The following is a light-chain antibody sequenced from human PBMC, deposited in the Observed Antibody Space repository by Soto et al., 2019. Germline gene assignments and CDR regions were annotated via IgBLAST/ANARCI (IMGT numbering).Light chain of an antibody. CDR3: SSFAGSRVLV. CDR1: SSDVGAYNY. CDR2: EVS. V-gene: IGLV2-14*03. J-gene: IGLJ2*01. Sequence: QSALTQPASVSGSPGQSITISCTGTSSDVGAYNYVSWYQQHPGKAPKLIIYEVSDRPSGVSNSFSGSKSGNTASLTISGLQAEDEADYYCSSFAGSRVLVLGGGTKLTVL.